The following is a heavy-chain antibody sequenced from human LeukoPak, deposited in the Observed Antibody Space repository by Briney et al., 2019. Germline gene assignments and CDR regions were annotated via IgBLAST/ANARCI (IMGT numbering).Heavy chain of an antibody. V-gene: IGHV1-2*02. D-gene: IGHD6-19*01. Sequence: GASVKVSCKASGYTFTSYGISWVRQAPGQGLEWMGWINPNSGGTNYAQKFQGRVTMTRDTSISTAYMELSRLRSDDTAVYYCASEIAVAETGDWFDPWGQGTLVTVSS. CDR2: INPNSGGT. J-gene: IGHJ5*02. CDR3: ASEIAVAETGDWFDP. CDR1: GYTFTSYG.